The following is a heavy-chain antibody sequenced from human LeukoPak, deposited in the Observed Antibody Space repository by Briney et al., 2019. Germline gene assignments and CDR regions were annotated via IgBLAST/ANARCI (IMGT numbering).Heavy chain of an antibody. D-gene: IGHD5-18*01. CDR2: INPNSGGT. CDR1: GYTVTDYY. Sequence: EASMKVSCKTSGYTVTDYYIHWVRQAPGQGLEWMGWINPNSGGTNYAQKFQGRVTMTRDTSITTVYMELSRLRSDDTAVYYCARVRTALGPLGFDYWGQGTLVTVSS. CDR3: ARVRTALGPLGFDY. J-gene: IGHJ4*02. V-gene: IGHV1-2*02.